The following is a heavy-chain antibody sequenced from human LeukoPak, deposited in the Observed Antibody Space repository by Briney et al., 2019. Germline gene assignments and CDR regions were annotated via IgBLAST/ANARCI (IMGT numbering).Heavy chain of an antibody. CDR1: GFTFSNAW. V-gene: IGHV3-23*01. CDR3: AKEATSGWYVGADY. J-gene: IGHJ4*02. D-gene: IGHD6-19*01. CDR2: ISGSGGST. Sequence: GGSLRLSCAASGFTFSNAWMSWVRQAPGKGLEWVSAISGSGGSTYYADSVKGRFTISRDNSKNTLYLQMNSLRAEDTAVYYCAKEATSGWYVGADYWGQGTLVTVSS.